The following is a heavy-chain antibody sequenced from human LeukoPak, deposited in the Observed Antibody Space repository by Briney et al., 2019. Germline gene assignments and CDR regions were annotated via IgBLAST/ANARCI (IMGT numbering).Heavy chain of an antibody. CDR3: ARRTSSHGMDV. J-gene: IGHJ6*02. D-gene: IGHD6-13*01. CDR1: GFTFTSYD. CDR2: MNPNSGNT. Sequence: VASVKVSCKASGFTFTSYDINWVRQATGQGLEWMGWMNPNSGNTGYAQKFQGRVTITRNTSISTAYMELSSLRSEDTAVYYCARRTSSHGMDVWGQGTTVTVSS. V-gene: IGHV1-8*03.